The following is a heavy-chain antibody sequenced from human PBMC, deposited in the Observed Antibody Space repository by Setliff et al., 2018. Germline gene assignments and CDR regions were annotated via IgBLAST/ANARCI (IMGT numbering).Heavy chain of an antibody. CDR1: QYTFTAYY. Sequence: ASVKVSCKASQYTFTAYYLHWVRQAPGQGLEWMGWINPNNGGTKYAQKFQGRVTMTRDTSTSTVYMELSSLRTEDTAVYYCARAPLESGYNYGQGHYFDHWGQGTLVTVSS. CDR2: INPNNGGT. CDR3: ARAPLESGYNYGQGHYFDH. V-gene: IGHV1-2*02. D-gene: IGHD5-18*01. J-gene: IGHJ4*02.